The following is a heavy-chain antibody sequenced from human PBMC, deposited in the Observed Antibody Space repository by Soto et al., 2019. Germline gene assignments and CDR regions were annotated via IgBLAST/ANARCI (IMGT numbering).Heavy chain of an antibody. CDR2: INPSGGST. J-gene: IGHJ4*02. D-gene: IGHD6-13*01. CDR3: ARDNIPGIAAAGTGDY. V-gene: IGHV1-46*01. Sequence: GASVKVSCKASGYTFTSYYMHWVRQAPGQGLEWMGIINPSGGSTSYAQKFQGRVTMTRDTSTSTVYMELSSLRSEDTAVYYCARDNIPGIAAAGTGDYWGQGTLVTVSS. CDR1: GYTFTSYY.